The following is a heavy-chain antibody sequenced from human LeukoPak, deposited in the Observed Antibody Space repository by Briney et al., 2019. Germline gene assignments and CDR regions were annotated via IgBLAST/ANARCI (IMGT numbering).Heavy chain of an antibody. CDR2: IRSKVHSYAT. J-gene: IGHJ4*02. V-gene: IGHV3-73*01. Sequence: GGSLRLSCAASGFTFSDSAIHWVRQASGKGLEWIGRIRSKVHSYATAYAASVKGRFNISRDDTKDTAYLQMNSLRAEDSAVYYCATSYSNAWFDYWGQGTLVTVSS. D-gene: IGHD6-19*01. CDR1: GFTFSDSA. CDR3: ATSYSNAWFDY.